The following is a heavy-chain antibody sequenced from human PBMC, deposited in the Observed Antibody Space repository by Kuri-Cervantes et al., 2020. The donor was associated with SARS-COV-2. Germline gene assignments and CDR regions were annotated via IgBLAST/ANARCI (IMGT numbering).Heavy chain of an antibody. V-gene: IGHV1-8*03. J-gene: IGHJ3*02. CDR1: GYTFTSYD. Sequence: ASVKVSCKASGYTFTSYDINWVRQATGQGLEWMGWMNPNSGNTGYAQKLQGRVTITRNTSISTAYMELSSLRSEDTAVYYCARVVTYYDFWSGYYTNAFDIWGQGTMVTVSS. CDR2: MNPNSGNT. CDR3: ARVVTYYDFWSGYYTNAFDI. D-gene: IGHD3-3*01.